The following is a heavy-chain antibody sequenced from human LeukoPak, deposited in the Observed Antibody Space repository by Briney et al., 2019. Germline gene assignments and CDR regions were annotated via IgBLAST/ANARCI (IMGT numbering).Heavy chain of an antibody. Sequence: ASVKVSCKASGGTFSSYAISWVRQAPGQGLEWMGGIIPIFGTANYAQKFQGRVTITADKSTSTAYMELSSLRSEDTAVYYCARVLYSSSWYDLGTGFDPWGQGTLVTVSS. CDR3: ARVLYSSSWYDLGTGFDP. CDR1: GGTFSSYA. V-gene: IGHV1-69*06. D-gene: IGHD6-13*01. J-gene: IGHJ5*02. CDR2: IIPIFGTA.